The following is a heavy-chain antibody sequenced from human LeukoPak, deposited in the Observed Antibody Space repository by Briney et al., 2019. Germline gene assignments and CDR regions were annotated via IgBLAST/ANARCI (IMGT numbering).Heavy chain of an antibody. CDR1: GFTFTTYS. Sequence: GGSLRLSCAASGFTFTTYSMNWVRQAPGKGLEWVSSISSSSNYIYYAASVKGRFTISRDTAQSPLYLPMNRPRADDTVEYFCGRCGLGGIQLWLLPFDYWGQGTLVTVSS. CDR2: ISSSSNYI. J-gene: IGHJ4*02. V-gene: IGHV3-21*01. D-gene: IGHD5-18*01. CDR3: GRCGLGGIQLWLLPFDY.